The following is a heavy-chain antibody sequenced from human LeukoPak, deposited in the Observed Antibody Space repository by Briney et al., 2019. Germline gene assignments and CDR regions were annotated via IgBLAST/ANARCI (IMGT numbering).Heavy chain of an antibody. CDR3: GRTTVTGDYDWFDP. Sequence: GGSLRLSCAASGFTFSSYWMSWVRQAPGKGLEWVANIKQDGSEKYYVDSVKGRFTISRDNAKNSLYLQMNSLRAEDTAVYYCGRTTVTGDYDWFDPWGQGTLVTVSS. CDR2: IKQDGSEK. D-gene: IGHD4-17*01. J-gene: IGHJ5*02. CDR1: GFTFSSYW. V-gene: IGHV3-7*01.